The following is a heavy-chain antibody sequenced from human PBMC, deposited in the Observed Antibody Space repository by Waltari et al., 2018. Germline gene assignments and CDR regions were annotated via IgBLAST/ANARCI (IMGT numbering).Heavy chain of an antibody. CDR2: TRNKENSYST. V-gene: IGHV3-72*01. Sequence: EVQVVASGGDLAQPGVSRRPLCPGSVFPFSDPYIDWVGQAPGKGLEWLGLTRNKENSYSTVYAASLKGRFTISRDDSKNLAYLQMNSLGIDDTAIYYCVRSYTASPMDVWGQGTTVTVSS. CDR1: VFPFSDPY. J-gene: IGHJ6*02. CDR3: VRSYTASPMDV. D-gene: IGHD2-2*02.